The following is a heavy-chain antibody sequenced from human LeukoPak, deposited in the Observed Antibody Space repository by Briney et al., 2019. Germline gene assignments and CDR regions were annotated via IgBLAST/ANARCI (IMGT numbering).Heavy chain of an antibody. Sequence: SETLSLTCAVYGGSFSGYFCWIRQSPGKGLEWIGEINHRGVTNYRPSLGGRVSIFTDRSLNQFSLRLTSVTAADTGTYYCASGPGTSVIRRVSPKYWGQGTPVTVSS. D-gene: IGHD3-10*01. CDR3: ASGPGTSVIRRVSPKY. CDR1: GGSFSGYF. V-gene: IGHV4-34*01. CDR2: INHRGVT. J-gene: IGHJ4*02.